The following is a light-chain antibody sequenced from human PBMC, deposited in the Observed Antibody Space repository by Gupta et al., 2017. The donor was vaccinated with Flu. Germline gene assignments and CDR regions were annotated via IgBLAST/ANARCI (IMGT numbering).Light chain of an antibody. V-gene: IGKV4-1*01. J-gene: IGKJ3*01. Sequence: DIVMTQSPDSLAVSLGERATINCKSSQSVLYSSNNKNYLAWYQQKPGQPPKLLIDWASTRESGVPDRFSGSGSGTDFTLTISSLQAEDVAVYYCQQYYSTPSVFGPGTKVDIK. CDR2: WAS. CDR3: QQYYSTPSV. CDR1: QSVLYSSNNKNY.